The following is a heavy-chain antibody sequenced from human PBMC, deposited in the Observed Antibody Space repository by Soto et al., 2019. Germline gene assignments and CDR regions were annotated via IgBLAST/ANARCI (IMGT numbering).Heavy chain of an antibody. CDR3: ARGPSYYDSSGYYHNWFDP. D-gene: IGHD3-22*01. Sequence: SVKVSCKASGGTFSSYAISWVRQAPGQGLEWMGGIIPIFGTANYAQKFQGRVTITADESTSTAYMELSSLRSEDTAVYYCARGPSYYDSSGYYHNWFDPWGQGTLVT. V-gene: IGHV1-69*13. CDR2: IIPIFGTA. CDR1: GGTFSSYA. J-gene: IGHJ5*02.